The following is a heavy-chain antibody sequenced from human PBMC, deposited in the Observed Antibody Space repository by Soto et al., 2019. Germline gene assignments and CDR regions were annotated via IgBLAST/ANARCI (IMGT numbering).Heavy chain of an antibody. Sequence: EVQLLESGGGLVQPGGSRRLSCVASGFTFRSFAMSWVRQAPGKGLEWVSGITGSGGSTYSADSVKGRFTISRDNSKHTLYLEMNSLRAEDTAVYHCARARDYYGAGYDYWGQGMLVTVSS. CDR2: ITGSGGST. V-gene: IGHV3-23*01. J-gene: IGHJ4*02. CDR1: GFTFRSFA. D-gene: IGHD3-10*01. CDR3: ARARDYYGAGYDY.